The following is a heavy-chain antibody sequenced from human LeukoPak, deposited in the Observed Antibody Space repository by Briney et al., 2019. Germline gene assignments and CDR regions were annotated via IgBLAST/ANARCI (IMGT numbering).Heavy chain of an antibody. Sequence: PGGSLRLSCAASGFTFSSYTMKWVRQAPGKGLEWVSSISSSSSYIYYADSVKGRFTISRDNAKNSLYLQMNSLRAEDTAVYYCASEVVYAGVDYWGQGTLVTVSA. CDR1: GFTFSSYT. CDR3: ASEVVYAGVDY. J-gene: IGHJ4*02. D-gene: IGHD5/OR15-5a*01. CDR2: ISSSSSYI. V-gene: IGHV3-21*01.